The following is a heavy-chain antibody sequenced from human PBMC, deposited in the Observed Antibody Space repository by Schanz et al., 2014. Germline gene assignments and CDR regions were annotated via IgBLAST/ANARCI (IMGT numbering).Heavy chain of an antibody. Sequence: EVQLVESGGGLVKPGGSLRLSCATSGLTFTSAWMSWVRQAPGKGLEWVSSINTGGDSTYYADSVKGRFTISRDNSRDTVYLQMNSLRADDTAMYYCARWFLIRGVILDSWGQGTLVTVSS. J-gene: IGHJ4*02. CDR2: INTGGDST. CDR3: ARWFLIRGVILDS. D-gene: IGHD3-10*01. V-gene: IGHV3-23*04. CDR1: GLTFTSAW.